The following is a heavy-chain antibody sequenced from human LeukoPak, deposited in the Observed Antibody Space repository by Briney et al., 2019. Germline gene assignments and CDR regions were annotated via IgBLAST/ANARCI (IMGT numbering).Heavy chain of an antibody. CDR1: GFPFSRYA. Sequence: PGGSLRLSCAASGFPFSRYAMNWVRQAPGKGLEWLSHINNAGSTTYYADSVKGRFTISRDNSKNSLYLQMNSLRAEDTAVYYCAKLEPNWNGRDYWGQGTLVTVSS. D-gene: IGHD1-20*01. CDR2: INNAGSTT. CDR3: AKLEPNWNGRDY. V-gene: IGHV3-48*01. J-gene: IGHJ4*02.